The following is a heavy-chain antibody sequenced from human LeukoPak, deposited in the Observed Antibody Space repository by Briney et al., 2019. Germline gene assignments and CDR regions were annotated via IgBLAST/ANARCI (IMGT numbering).Heavy chain of an antibody. CDR2: INPSGGST. V-gene: IGHV1-46*01. J-gene: IGHJ6*02. CDR1: GYTFTSYY. D-gene: IGHD2-21*01. CDR3: ARDYAGGLFSRYGMDV. Sequence: ASVKVSCKASGYTFTSYYMHWVRQAPGQGLEWMGIINPSGGSTSYAQKFQGRVTMTRDTSTSTVYMELSSLRSEDTAVYYCARDYAGGLFSRYGMDVWGQGTTVTVSS.